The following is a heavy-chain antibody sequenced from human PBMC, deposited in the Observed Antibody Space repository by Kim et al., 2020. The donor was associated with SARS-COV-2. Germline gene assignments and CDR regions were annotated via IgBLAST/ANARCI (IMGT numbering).Heavy chain of an antibody. Sequence: GGSLRLSCGTSGFTFSDSAMHWVRRASGKGLEWVGRIRSKVSGYATAYSASVRGRITISRDDSTHTAYLQMNSLKTEDTAVYYCNSVPCTTLGFWDAFD. V-gene: IGHV3-73*01. CDR1: GFTFSDSA. J-gene: IGHJ3*02. D-gene: IGHD2-8*01. CDR3: NSVPCTTLGFWDAFD. CDR2: IRSKVSGYAT.